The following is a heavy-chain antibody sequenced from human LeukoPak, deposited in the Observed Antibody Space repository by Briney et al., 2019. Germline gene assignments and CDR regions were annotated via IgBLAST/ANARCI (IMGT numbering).Heavy chain of an antibody. V-gene: IGHV1-18*01. D-gene: IGHD1-7*01. CDR1: GYSFTTYG. J-gene: IGHJ4*02. CDR3: LRDVADWNYMKEFDY. Sequence: ASVKVSCKTSGYSFTTYGVSWVRRAPGQGLEWMGWISGFSDKSDYEQKFQGRLTMTTDTSASTAYMELRSVTSDDTAIYYCLRDVADWNYMKEFDYWGQGTLVTVSS. CDR2: ISGFSDKS.